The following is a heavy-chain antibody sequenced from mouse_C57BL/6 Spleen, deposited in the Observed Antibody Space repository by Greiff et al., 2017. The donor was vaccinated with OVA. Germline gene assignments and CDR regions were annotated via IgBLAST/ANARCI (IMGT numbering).Heavy chain of an antibody. J-gene: IGHJ4*01. CDR1: GFTFSDYG. CDR3: AIYGSSSSSFYAMDY. CDR2: ISSGSSTI. Sequence: EVKLQESGGGLVKPGGSLKLSCAASGFTFSDYGMHWVRQAPEKGLEWVAYISSGSSTIYYADTVKGRFTISRDNAKNTLFLQMTSLRSEDTAMYYCAIYGSSSSSFYAMDYWGQGTSVTVSS. D-gene: IGHD1-1*01. V-gene: IGHV5-17*01.